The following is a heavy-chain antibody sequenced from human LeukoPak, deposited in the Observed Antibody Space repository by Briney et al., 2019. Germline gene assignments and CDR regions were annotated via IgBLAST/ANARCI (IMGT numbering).Heavy chain of an antibody. CDR3: ARWGLVAPGTYYYYYMDV. CDR2: INAYNGDT. CDR1: GYTFTNYG. Sequence: ASVKVSCKASGYTFTNYGVGWVRQAPGQGLEWMGWINAYNGDTHYARNLQGRLTMTTDTSTSMAFMELRSLRPDDTAVYFCARWGLVAPGTYYYYYMDVWGRGTTVTVSS. D-gene: IGHD2-2*01. V-gene: IGHV1-18*01. J-gene: IGHJ6*03.